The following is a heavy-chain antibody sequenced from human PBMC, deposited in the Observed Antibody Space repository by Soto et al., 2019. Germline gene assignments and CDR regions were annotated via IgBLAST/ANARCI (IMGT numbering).Heavy chain of an antibody. D-gene: IGHD3-10*01. J-gene: IGHJ5*02. CDR2: INHSGTT. CDR1: GGSLSGYY. CDR3: ARGRSHYGAGSLDWFDP. Sequence: PSETLSLTCAVSGGSLSGYYWSWIRQPPGKGLEWIGEINHSGTTNFNPSRKSRVTISFDTSKNQFSLKLSSVTAADTAVYYCARGRSHYGAGSLDWFDPWGQGTLVTVSS. V-gene: IGHV4-34*01.